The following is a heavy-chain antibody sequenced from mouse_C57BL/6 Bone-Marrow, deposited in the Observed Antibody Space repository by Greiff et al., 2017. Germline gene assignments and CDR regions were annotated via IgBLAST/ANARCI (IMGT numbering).Heavy chain of an antibody. CDR2: MHPNGGSP. J-gene: IGHJ4*01. CDR1: GYTFTNYW. V-gene: IGHV1-64*01. CDR3: ARSYDYDDYTMDY. Sequence: QVQLQQPGAELVKPGASVKLSRKASGYTFTNYWMHWVKQRPGQGLEWIGMMHPNGGSPDYNEKFKSEATLSVDKSSRTAYMELSSLTSEDSAVYYCARSYDYDDYTMDYGGQGTSVTVSS. D-gene: IGHD2-4*01.